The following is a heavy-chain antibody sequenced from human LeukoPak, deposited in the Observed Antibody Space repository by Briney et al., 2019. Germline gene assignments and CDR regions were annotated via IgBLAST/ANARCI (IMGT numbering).Heavy chain of an antibody. Sequence: GGSLRLSCAASGFTFDDYGMNWVRQAPGKGLEWVSGITGSGTTYYADSVRGRFTISRDNSKNTLYLLMNSLRAEDTAVYYCAKGLDLYSSGCDAFDIWGQGTMVTVSS. J-gene: IGHJ3*02. V-gene: IGHV3-23*01. CDR1: GFTFDDYG. D-gene: IGHD6-19*01. CDR2: ITGSGTT. CDR3: AKGLDLYSSGCDAFDI.